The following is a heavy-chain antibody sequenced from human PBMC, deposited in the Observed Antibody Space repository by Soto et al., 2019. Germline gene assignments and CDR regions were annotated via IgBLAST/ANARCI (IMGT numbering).Heavy chain of an antibody. V-gene: IGHV3-21*01. CDR2: ISSSSSYI. D-gene: IGHD3-3*01. CDR3: AREGDYDFWSGYETYAFDI. CDR1: GFTFSSYS. Sequence: EVPLVESGGGLVKPGGSLRLSCAASGFTFSSYSMNWVRQAPGKGLEWVSSISSSSSYIYYADSVKGRFTISRDNAKNSLYLQMNSLRAEDTAVYYCAREGDYDFWSGYETYAFDIWGQGKMVTVSS. J-gene: IGHJ3*02.